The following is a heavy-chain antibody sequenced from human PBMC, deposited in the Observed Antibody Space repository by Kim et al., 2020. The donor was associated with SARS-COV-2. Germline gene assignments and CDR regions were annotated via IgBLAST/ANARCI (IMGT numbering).Heavy chain of an antibody. J-gene: IGHJ5*02. CDR3: ARGGAWFDP. V-gene: IGHV4-59*09. CDR2: T. Sequence: TNSTPPLKSRVAISVDPSKHQFSLELSSVTAADTAVYYCARGGAWFDPWGQGTLVTVSS.